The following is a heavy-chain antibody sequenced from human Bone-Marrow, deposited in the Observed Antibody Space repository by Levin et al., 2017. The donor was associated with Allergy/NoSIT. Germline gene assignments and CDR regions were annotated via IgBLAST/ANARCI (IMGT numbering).Heavy chain of an antibody. CDR2: VFYSGNT. D-gene: IGHD1-1*01. CDR3: ARFWSYFDH. Sequence: SETLSLTCNVSGASISTAGFYWTWIRQRPGKGREWIGYVFYSGNTYYNPSLESRLSTSLDTSKNQFSLNLRPVTAGGPAVYFCARFWSYFDHWGQGTLVTLSS. J-gene: IGHJ4*02. V-gene: IGHV4-31*03. CDR1: GASISTAGFY.